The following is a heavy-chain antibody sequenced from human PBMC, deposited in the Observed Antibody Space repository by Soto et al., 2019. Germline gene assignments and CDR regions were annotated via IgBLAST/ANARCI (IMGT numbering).Heavy chain of an antibody. CDR2: IYSDGSI. CDR3: ARGLKPRHDAFDI. V-gene: IGHV3-53*01. D-gene: IGHD3-22*01. J-gene: IGHJ3*02. CDR1: EFTVSNNY. Sequence: GGSLRLSCAPSEFTVSNNYMNWVRQAPGKGLEWVSIIYSDGSIFYADYVKGRFTISRDNSRNTLYLQMDSLRAEDTAVYYCARGLKPRHDAFDIWGPGTMVTVSS.